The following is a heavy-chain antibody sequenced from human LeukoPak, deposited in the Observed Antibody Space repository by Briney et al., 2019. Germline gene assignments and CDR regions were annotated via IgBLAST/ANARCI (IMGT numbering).Heavy chain of an antibody. CDR2: ISGSGDTT. D-gene: IGHD2-2*01. CDR1: GLTFSSYP. Sequence: GGSLRLSCAASGLTFSSYPMSWVRQAPGKGLEWVSVISGSGDTTYYADSVKGRYTISRDNSKNTLYLQMNSLRAEDTAVYYCAKGSVVPAVNWFDPWGQGTLVTVSS. CDR3: AKGSVVPAVNWFDP. V-gene: IGHV3-23*01. J-gene: IGHJ5*02.